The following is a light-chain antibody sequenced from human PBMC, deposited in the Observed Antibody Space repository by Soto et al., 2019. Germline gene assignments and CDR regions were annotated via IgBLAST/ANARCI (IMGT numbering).Light chain of an antibody. Sequence: TGTNSDVGSYNRVSWYQQPPGTAPKLLIYDVSNRPSGVPDRFSGSKSGNAASLTISGLQAEDEADYYCSSYTSSSTYVFGTGTKVTVL. CDR2: DVS. J-gene: IGLJ1*01. V-gene: IGLV2-18*02. CDR1: NSDVGSYNR. CDR3: SSYTSSSTYV.